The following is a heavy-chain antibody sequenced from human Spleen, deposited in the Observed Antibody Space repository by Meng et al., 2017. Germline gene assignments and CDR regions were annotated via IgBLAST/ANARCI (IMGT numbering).Heavy chain of an antibody. CDR3: ARSVDYLWGGPPDY. Sequence: GESLKISCKGSGYSFTSYWIGWVRQMPGKGLEWMGRINPNSGGTNYAQKFQGRVTMTRDTSISTAYMELSRLTSDDTAVYHCARSVDYLWGGPPDYWGQGTLVTVSS. CDR2: INPNSGGT. D-gene: IGHD3-16*01. V-gene: IGHV1-2*06. CDR1: GYSFTSYW. J-gene: IGHJ4*02.